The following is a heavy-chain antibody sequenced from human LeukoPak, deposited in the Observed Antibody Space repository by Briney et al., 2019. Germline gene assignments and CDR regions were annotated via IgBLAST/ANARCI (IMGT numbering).Heavy chain of an antibody. V-gene: IGHV3-49*04. CDR3: SRFYSSGWASGAFDI. CDR2: IRNKANGGTT. D-gene: IGHD3-22*01. Sequence: GRSLRLSCAASGFTFSNYAMHWVRQAPGKGLEWIGFIRNKANGGTTEYAASVKGRFTISRDDSKTIAHLQMSSLKTEDTAVYYCSRFYSSGWASGAFDIWGQGTMVTVSS. CDR1: GFTFSNYA. J-gene: IGHJ3*02.